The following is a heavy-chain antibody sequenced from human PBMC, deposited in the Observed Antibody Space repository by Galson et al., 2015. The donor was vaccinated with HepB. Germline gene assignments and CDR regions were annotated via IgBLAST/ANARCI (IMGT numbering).Heavy chain of an antibody. D-gene: IGHD3-10*01. CDR2: MNPNSGNT. Sequence: SVKVSCKASGYTFTSYDINWVRQATGQGLEWMGWMNPNSGNTGYAQKFQGRVTMTRNTSISTAYMELSSLRSEDTAVYYCARGLTHYYGSGSYLWGQGTLVTVSS. V-gene: IGHV1-8*01. CDR3: ARGLTHYYGSGSYL. CDR1: GYTFTSYD. J-gene: IGHJ4*02.